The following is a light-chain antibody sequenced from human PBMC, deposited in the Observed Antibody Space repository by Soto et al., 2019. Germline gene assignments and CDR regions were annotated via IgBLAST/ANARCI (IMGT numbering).Light chain of an antibody. Sequence: AIQVTQSPSSLSASVGDRVTITCRASQDIRSDLGWYQQKPGKAPKLLIFATSTLQSGVPSRLRGSGSRKDLPLTISALQPEDFGTAYCLHDFNCQWRLGQGATVDIK. V-gene: IGKV1-6*01. J-gene: IGKJ1*01. CDR1: QDIRSD. CDR3: LHDFNCQWR. CDR2: ATS.